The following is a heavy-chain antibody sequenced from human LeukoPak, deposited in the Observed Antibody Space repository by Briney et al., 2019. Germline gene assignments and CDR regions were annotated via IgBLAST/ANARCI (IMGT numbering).Heavy chain of an antibody. CDR2: ISSSGSTI. J-gene: IGHJ4*02. CDR3: ARDRADYGDYADFDY. Sequence: GGSLRLSCAASGFTFSSYEMNWVRQAPGKGLEWVSYISSSGSTIYYADSVKGRFTISRDNAKNSLYLQMNSLRAEDTALYYCARDRADYGDYADFDYWGQGTLVTVSS. CDR1: GFTFSSYE. V-gene: IGHV3-48*03. D-gene: IGHD4-17*01.